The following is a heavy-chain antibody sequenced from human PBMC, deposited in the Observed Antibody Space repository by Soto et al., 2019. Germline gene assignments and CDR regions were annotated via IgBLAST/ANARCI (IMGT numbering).Heavy chain of an antibody. CDR3: ARDLVAKDAFDI. V-gene: IGHV3-74*01. Sequence: EVQLVESGGGLVQPGGSLRLSCAASGFTLSSFWIHWFRQAPGKGLVWVSRINSGGSNTRYADSVRGRFTISRDNAKNTLYLQMNSLRAEDTAVYYCARDLVAKDAFDIWGQGTMVTVSS. CDR2: INSGGSNT. CDR1: GFTLSSFW. J-gene: IGHJ3*02. D-gene: IGHD2-8*02.